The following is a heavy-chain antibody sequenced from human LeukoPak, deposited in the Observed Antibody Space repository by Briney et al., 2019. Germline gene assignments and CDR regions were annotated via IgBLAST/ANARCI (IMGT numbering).Heavy chain of an antibody. Sequence: GGSLRLSCAASGITFSNNWVNWVRQSPGKGLEWDSATGSSGVTIYYADSVKGRFTISRDNSKNTLYLQMNSLGAEDTAIYYCARVEVLSSNLDYWGQGTLVPVSS. CDR1: GITFSNNW. V-gene: IGHV3-23*01. CDR2: TGSSGVTI. J-gene: IGHJ4*02. CDR3: ARVEVLSSNLDY. D-gene: IGHD1-1*01.